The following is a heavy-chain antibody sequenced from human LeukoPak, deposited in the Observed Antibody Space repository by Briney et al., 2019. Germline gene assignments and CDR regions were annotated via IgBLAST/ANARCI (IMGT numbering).Heavy chain of an antibody. J-gene: IGHJ4*02. Sequence: PGGSLRLSCAASGFTFGSYGMNWVRQAPGKGLEWVSLISGNGDNTYYADSVKGRFTISRDISKNTLFLQMNSLRAEDTAVYYCARGPSGYHNTGGQGTLVTVSS. D-gene: IGHD5-12*01. CDR3: ARGPSGYHNT. V-gene: IGHV3-23*01. CDR1: GFTFGSYG. CDR2: ISGNGDNT.